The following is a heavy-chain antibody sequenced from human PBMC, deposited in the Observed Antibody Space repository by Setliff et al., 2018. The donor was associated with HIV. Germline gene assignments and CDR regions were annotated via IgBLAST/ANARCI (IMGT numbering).Heavy chain of an antibody. D-gene: IGHD2-2*01. V-gene: IGHV1-2*02. CDR3: ARVPSRYCSSTTCPFFFDQ. CDR2: INPNNGGT. CDR1: GYTFTGYY. Sequence: ASVKVSCKASGYTFTGYYVHWVRQAPGQGLEWMGWINPNNGGTNYAQKFQGRVTMTRDTSIKTAYMEMSRLRSDDTAVYYCARVPSRYCSSTTCPFFFDQWGQGTLVTVSS. J-gene: IGHJ4*02.